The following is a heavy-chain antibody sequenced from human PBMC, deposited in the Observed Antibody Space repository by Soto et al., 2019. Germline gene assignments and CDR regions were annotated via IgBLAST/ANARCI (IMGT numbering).Heavy chain of an antibody. J-gene: IGHJ4*02. CDR3: ARHPVFRVVVPGDFDY. Sequence: SETLSLTCTVSGGSISSSSYYWGWIRQPPGKGLEWIGSIYYSGSTYYNPSLKSRVTISVDTSKNQFSLKLSSVTAADTAVYYCARHPVFRVVVPGDFDYWGQGTLVTVSS. CDR1: GGSISSSSYY. D-gene: IGHD2-2*01. V-gene: IGHV4-39*01. CDR2: IYYSGST.